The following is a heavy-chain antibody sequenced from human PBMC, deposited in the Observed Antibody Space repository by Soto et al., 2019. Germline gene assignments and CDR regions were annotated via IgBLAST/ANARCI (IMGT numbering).Heavy chain of an antibody. CDR1: GGSISSSNYY. J-gene: IGHJ4*02. V-gene: IGHV4-39*01. Sequence: QLQLQESGPGLVKPSETLSLTCTVSGGSISSSNYYWGWIRQPPGKGLEWIGSIYYSGSTYYNPSLKSRVPISVDTSKNQFSLRLSSVTAADTAVYYCAGHSRYCSGGRCYVFDYWGQGTLVTVSS. CDR3: AGHSRYCSGGRCYVFDY. CDR2: IYYSGST. D-gene: IGHD2-15*01.